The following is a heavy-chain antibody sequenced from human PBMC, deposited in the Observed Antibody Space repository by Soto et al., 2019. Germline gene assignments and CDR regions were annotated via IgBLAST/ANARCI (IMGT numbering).Heavy chain of an antibody. CDR2: MSPNSGNT. J-gene: IGHJ6*03. V-gene: IGHV1-8*01. CDR3: ARESLGSSSSSYYYYYMDV. CDR1: GYTFTSYD. Sequence: GASVKVSCKASGYTFTSYDINWVRQATGQGLEWMGWMSPNSGNTGYARKFQGRVTMTRNTSISTAYMELSSLRSEDTAVYYCARESLGSSSSSYYYYYMDVWGKGTTVTVSS. D-gene: IGHD6-6*01.